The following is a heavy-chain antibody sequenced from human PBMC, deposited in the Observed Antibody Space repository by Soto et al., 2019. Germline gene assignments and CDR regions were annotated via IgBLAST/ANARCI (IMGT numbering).Heavy chain of an antibody. Sequence: SETLSLTCAVYGGSFSGYYWSWIRQPPGKGLEWIGEINHSGSTNYNPSLKSRVTISVDTSKNQFSLKLSSVTAADTAVYYCARITMVRGVTFDYWGQGTLVTVSS. V-gene: IGHV4-34*01. CDR2: INHSGST. D-gene: IGHD3-10*01. CDR3: ARITMVRGVTFDY. J-gene: IGHJ4*02. CDR1: GGSFSGYY.